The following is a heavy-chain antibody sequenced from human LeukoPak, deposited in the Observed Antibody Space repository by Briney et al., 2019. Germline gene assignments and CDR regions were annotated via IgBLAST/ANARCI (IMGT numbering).Heavy chain of an antibody. CDR3: ARATLWDSSGYYYPNFDY. CDR2: IYHSGST. J-gene: IGHJ4*02. V-gene: IGHV4-30-2*01. CDR1: GGSISSGGYS. Sequence: PSETLSLTCAVSGGSISSGGYSWSWIRQPPGKGLEWIGYIYHSGSTYYNPSLKSRVTISVDRSKNQFSLKLSSVTAADTAVYYCARATLWDSSGYYYPNFDYWGQGTLVTVSS. D-gene: IGHD3-22*01.